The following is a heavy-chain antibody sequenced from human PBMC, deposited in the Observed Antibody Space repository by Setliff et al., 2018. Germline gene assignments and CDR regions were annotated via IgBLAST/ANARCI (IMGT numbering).Heavy chain of an antibody. CDR1: GFTFSDYY. J-gene: IGHJ5*02. CDR3: TGGAGWLITS. V-gene: IGHV3-7*01. D-gene: IGHD3-16*01. CDR2: IKQDGSQK. Sequence: GGSLRLSCAASGFTFSDYYMSWVRQAPGKGLEWVATIKQDGSQKYYVDSVKGRFTISRDNAKNSLFLQMDSLRDEDTAVYYCTGGAGWLITSWGQGTLVTVSS.